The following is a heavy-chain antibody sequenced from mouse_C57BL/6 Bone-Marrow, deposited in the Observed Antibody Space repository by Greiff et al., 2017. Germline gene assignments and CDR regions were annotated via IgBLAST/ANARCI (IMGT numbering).Heavy chain of an antibody. D-gene: IGHD3-3*01. J-gene: IGHJ4*01. Sequence: VKLKQSGAELMKPGASVKLSCKATGYTFTGYWIEWVKQRPGHGLEWIGEILPGSGSTNYNEKFKGKATFTADTSSNTAYMQLSSLTTEDSAIXYCARTGTWNYYAMDYWGQGTSVTVSS. CDR3: ARTGTWNYYAMDY. CDR2: ILPGSGST. CDR1: GYTFTGYW. V-gene: IGHV1-9*01.